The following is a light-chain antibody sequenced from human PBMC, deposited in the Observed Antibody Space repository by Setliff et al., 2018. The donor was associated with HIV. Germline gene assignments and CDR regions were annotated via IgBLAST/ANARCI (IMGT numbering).Light chain of an antibody. CDR3: CSFATNNTKV. CDR1: SNNLGNYDL. Sequence: QSALTQPASVSGSPGQSITISCTGTSNNLGNYDLVSWYQQHPVEAPKLIIYEVNKRPPGVSSRFSGSKSGNTAALTISGLQADDEADYYCCSFATNNTKVFGSGTKVTVL. J-gene: IGLJ1*01. CDR2: EVN. V-gene: IGLV2-23*02.